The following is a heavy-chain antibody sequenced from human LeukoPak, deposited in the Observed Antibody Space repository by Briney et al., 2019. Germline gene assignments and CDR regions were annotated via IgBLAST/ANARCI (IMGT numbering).Heavy chain of an antibody. Sequence: GSLRLSYEGSGFTFSNYWMSWVRQAPGKGLEWIGSIYHSGSTYYNPSLKSRVTISVDTSKNQFSLKLSSVTAADTAVYYCARGRPYHNDYWGQGTLVTVSS. CDR2: IYHSGST. D-gene: IGHD6-6*01. CDR1: GFTFSNYW. CDR3: ARGRPYHNDY. V-gene: IGHV4-4*02. J-gene: IGHJ4*02.